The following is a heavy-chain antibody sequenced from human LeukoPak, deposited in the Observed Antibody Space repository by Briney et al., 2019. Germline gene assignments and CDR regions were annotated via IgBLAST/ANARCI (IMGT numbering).Heavy chain of an antibody. V-gene: IGHV4-34*01. CDR3: ARDGGSYHNPP. CDR1: GGSFSGYY. CDR2: INHRGST. Sequence: SETLSLTCAVYGGSFSGYYWSLIRQPPGKGLEWIGEINHRGSTNYNPSLKSRVTISVDTSKNQFSLKLSSVTAADTAVYYCARDGGSYHNPPWGQGTLVTVSS. J-gene: IGHJ5*02. D-gene: IGHD1-26*01.